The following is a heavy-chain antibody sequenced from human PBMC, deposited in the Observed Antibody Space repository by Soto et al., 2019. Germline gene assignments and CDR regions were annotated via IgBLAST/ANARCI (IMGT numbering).Heavy chain of an antibody. CDR3: ARASSRITMVRGVINNYYYYMDV. D-gene: IGHD3-10*01. V-gene: IGHV4-39*01. CDR1: GGSISSSSYY. J-gene: IGHJ6*03. CDR2: IYYSGST. Sequence: SETLSLTCTVSGGSISSSSYYWGWIRQPPGKGLEWIGSIYYSGSTYYNPSLKSRVTISVDTSKNQFSLKLSSVTAADTAVYYCARASSRITMVRGVINNYYYYMDVWGKGTTVTVSS.